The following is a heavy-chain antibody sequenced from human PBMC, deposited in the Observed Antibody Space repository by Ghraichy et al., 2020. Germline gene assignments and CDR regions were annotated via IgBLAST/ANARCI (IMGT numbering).Heavy chain of an antibody. CDR2: ISYDGSNK. CDR1: GFTFSSYA. Sequence: GGSLRLSCAASGFTFSSYAMHWVRQAPGKGLEWVAVISYDGSNKYYADSVKGRFTISRDNSKNTLYLQMNSLRAEDTAVYYCARDSVSGYSSGWSVWDYYYYGMDVWGRGTTVTVSS. J-gene: IGHJ6*02. D-gene: IGHD6-19*01. CDR3: ARDSVSGYSSGWSVWDYYYYGMDV. V-gene: IGHV3-30*04.